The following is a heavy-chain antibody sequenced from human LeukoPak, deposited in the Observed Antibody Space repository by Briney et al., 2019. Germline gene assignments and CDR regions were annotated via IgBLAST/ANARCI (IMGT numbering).Heavy chain of an antibody. CDR1: GFTFSSYS. CDR2: ISSSSSAM. CDR3: ARGSGNSFDY. Sequence: GGSLRLSCAASGFTFSSYSMSWVRQAPGKGLEWVSYISSSSSAMYYADSMKGRFTISRDNAKNSLYLQMNNLRDEDTAVYYCARGSGNSFDYWGQGALVTVSS. V-gene: IGHV3-48*02. J-gene: IGHJ4*02. D-gene: IGHD3-10*01.